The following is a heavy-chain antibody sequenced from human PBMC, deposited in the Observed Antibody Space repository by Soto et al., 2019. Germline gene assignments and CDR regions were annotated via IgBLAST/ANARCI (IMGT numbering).Heavy chain of an antibody. CDR3: ASNSVSYSDSSGYCCDY. D-gene: IGHD3-22*01. Sequence: QVQLVQSGAEVKKPGSSVKVSCKASGGTFSSYTISWVRQAPGQGLEWMGRIIPILGIANYAQKFQGRVTITADKSTSTAYRELSSLRSEDTAVYYCASNSVSYSDSSGYCCDYWGQGTLVTVSS. CDR1: GGTFSSYT. J-gene: IGHJ4*02. V-gene: IGHV1-69*02. CDR2: IIPILGIA.